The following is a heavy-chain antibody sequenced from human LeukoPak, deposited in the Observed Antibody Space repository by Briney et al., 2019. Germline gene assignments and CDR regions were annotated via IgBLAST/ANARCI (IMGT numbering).Heavy chain of an antibody. Sequence: SETLSLTCAVYGGSFSGYYWSWIRQPPGKGLEWIGEINHSGSTNYNPSLKSRVTISVDTSKNQFSLKLSSVTAADTAVYYCARGRGYRFDYWGQGTLGTVSA. J-gene: IGHJ4*02. CDR3: ARGRGYRFDY. V-gene: IGHV4-34*01. CDR1: GGSFSGYY. CDR2: INHSGST. D-gene: IGHD3-22*01.